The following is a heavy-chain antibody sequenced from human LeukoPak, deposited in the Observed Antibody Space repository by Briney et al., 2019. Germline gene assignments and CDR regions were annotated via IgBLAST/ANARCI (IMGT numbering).Heavy chain of an antibody. CDR1: GFTFSDHF. V-gene: IGHV3-23*01. CDR3: VKAPV. J-gene: IGHJ6*02. CDR2: ISGSGYST. Sequence: PGGSLRLSCAVSGFTFSDHFLDWVRQAPGKGPEWVSAISGSGYSTNYSDSVKGRFTISRDNSKNTLYLQINSLRAEDTAVYYCVKAPVWGQGTTVTVSS.